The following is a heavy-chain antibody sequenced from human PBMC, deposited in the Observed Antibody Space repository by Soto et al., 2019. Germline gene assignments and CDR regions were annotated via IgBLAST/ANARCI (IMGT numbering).Heavy chain of an antibody. CDR3: ARLDGDYHYMDV. D-gene: IGHD7-27*01. CDR2: IYYSGST. V-gene: IGHV4-59*08. Sequence: QVQLQESGPGLVKPSETLSLTCTVSGGSIRSYYWTWIRQPPGKGLEWIGYIYYSGSTNYNPSLKSRVTISVATSKTQFSLKLSSVTAADTAVYYCARLDGDYHYMDVWGKGTTVTVSS. J-gene: IGHJ6*03. CDR1: GGSIRSYY.